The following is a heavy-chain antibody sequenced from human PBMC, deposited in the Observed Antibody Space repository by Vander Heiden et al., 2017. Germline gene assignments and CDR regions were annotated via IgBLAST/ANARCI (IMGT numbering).Heavy chain of an antibody. Sequence: QLQLQESGPGLVKPSETLSLTCTVSGGSISSSRYYWGWIRQPPGKGLEWIGSIYYSGSTYYNPSLKSRVTISVDTSKNQFSLKLSSVTAADTAVYYCARRERYYDILTGYSTNWFDPWGQGTLVTVSS. CDR1: GGSISSSRYY. CDR2: IYYSGST. V-gene: IGHV4-39*01. J-gene: IGHJ5*02. CDR3: ARRERYYDILTGYSTNWFDP. D-gene: IGHD3-9*01.